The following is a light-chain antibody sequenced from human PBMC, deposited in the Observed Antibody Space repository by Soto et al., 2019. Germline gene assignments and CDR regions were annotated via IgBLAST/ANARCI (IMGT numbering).Light chain of an antibody. Sequence: EIMLTQSPATLSLSPGETATLSCRANQLISNYLVWYQQKPGQAPRLLIYDASNRATGIPARFSGSGSGTDFTLTISSLEPEDFAVYYCQQRGNWPLTFGGGTKVEI. CDR2: DAS. V-gene: IGKV3-11*01. CDR1: QLISNY. J-gene: IGKJ4*01. CDR3: QQRGNWPLT.